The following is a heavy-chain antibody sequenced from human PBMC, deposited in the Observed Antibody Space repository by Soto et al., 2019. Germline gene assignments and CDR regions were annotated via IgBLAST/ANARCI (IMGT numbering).Heavy chain of an antibody. CDR1: GFTLSSYA. V-gene: IGHV3-30-3*01. D-gene: IGHD2-21*02. CDR2: ISYDGSNK. J-gene: IGHJ6*02. CDR3: ARDLGHATCGDCSGSYYYYGMDV. Sequence: GGSLRLSCAASGFTLSSYAMHWVRQAPGKGLEWVAVISYDGSNKYYADSVKGRFTISRDNSKNTLYLQMNSLRAEDTAVYYCARDLGHATCGDCSGSYYYYGMDVWGQGTTVTVSS.